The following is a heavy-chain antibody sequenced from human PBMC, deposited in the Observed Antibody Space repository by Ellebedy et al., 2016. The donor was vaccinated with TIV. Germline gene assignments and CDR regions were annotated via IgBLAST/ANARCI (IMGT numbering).Heavy chain of an antibody. CDR3: ARQTTVVTANWFDP. CDR1: GGSISSYY. CDR2: IYYSGST. D-gene: IGHD4-23*01. Sequence: MPSETLSLTCTVSGGSISSYYWSWIRQPPGKGLEWIGYIYYSGSTHYNPSLKSRVTISVDTSKNQFSLKLSSVNAADTAVYYCARQTTVVTANWFDPWGQGTLVTVSS. V-gene: IGHV4-59*08. J-gene: IGHJ5*02.